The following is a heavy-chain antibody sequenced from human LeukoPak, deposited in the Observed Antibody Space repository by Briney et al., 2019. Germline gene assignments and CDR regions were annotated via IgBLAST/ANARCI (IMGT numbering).Heavy chain of an antibody. CDR3: ASLTAAARR. V-gene: IGHV3-48*01. CDR1: GFTFSSYS. CDR2: ISSSSSTI. Sequence: GGSLRLSCAASGFTFSSYSMNWVHQAPGKGLEWVSYISSSSSTIYYADSVKGRFTISRDNAKNSLYLQMNSLRAEDTAVYYCASLTAAARRWGQGTLVTVSS. J-gene: IGHJ4*02. D-gene: IGHD6-13*01.